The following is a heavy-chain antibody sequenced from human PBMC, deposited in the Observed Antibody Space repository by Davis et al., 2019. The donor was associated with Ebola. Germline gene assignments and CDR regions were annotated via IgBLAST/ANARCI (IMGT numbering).Heavy chain of an antibody. CDR3: ARDSGTFFVDS. CDR1: GFTFSSYA. D-gene: IGHD1-26*01. J-gene: IGHJ5*01. V-gene: IGHV3-23*01. CDR2: ISGSGGST. Sequence: GGSLRLSCAASGFTFSSYAMSWVRQAPGKGLEWVSTISGSGGSTYYADSVKGRFTISRDNAKGSLFLQMNNLRADDTAVYFCARDSGTFFVDSWGQGTLVTVSS.